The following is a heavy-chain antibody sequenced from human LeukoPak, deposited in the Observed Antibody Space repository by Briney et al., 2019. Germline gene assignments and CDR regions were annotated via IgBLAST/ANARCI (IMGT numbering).Heavy chain of an antibody. V-gene: IGHV1-2*02. J-gene: IGHJ4*02. CDR3: ARLDTAMASSNY. D-gene: IGHD5-18*01. Sequence: ASVKVSCKASGYTFTGYYIHWVRQAPGQGLEWMGWINPNSGGTNYAQKFQGRVTMIRDTSLSTAYMELSRLRSDDTAVYYCARLDTAMASSNYWGQGTLVTVSS. CDR2: INPNSGGT. CDR1: GYTFTGYY.